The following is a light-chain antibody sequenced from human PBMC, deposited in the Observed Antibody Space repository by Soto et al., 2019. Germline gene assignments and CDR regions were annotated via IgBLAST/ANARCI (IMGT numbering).Light chain of an antibody. CDR1: QSVGTY. Sequence: EIVLTQSPATLSLSPGERATLPCRASQSVGTYLAWYQQKPGQAPRLLIYDISNRATGIPARFSGSGSGTDFTLTIRSLEPEDFAVYYCQQRNWPWTFGQGTKVEIK. CDR2: DIS. CDR3: QQRNWPWT. J-gene: IGKJ1*01. V-gene: IGKV3-11*01.